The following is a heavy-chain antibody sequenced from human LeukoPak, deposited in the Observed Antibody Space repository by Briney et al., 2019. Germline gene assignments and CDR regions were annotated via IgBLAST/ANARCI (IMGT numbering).Heavy chain of an antibody. CDR3: AKDTLGAIHY. CDR1: EFTFRTYD. J-gene: IGHJ4*02. Sequence: PGRSLRLSCAASEFTFRTYDMHWVRQAPGKGLEWVALISYAGNDKYYADSVKGRFTVSRDNSKNTLYLQMNSLRADDTAVYYCAKDTLGAIHYWGQGTLVTVSS. V-gene: IGHV3-30*18. D-gene: IGHD2-21*01. CDR2: ISYAGNDK.